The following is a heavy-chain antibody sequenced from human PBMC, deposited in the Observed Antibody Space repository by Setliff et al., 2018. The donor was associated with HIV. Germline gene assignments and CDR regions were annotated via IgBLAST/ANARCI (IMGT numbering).Heavy chain of an antibody. CDR3: AKRASDYYYYMDV. V-gene: IGHV3-23*01. J-gene: IGHJ6*03. Sequence: PGGSLRLSCAASGFTFSSYAMSWVRQAPGKGLEWVSAISGSGVSTYYADSVKGWVTISRDNSKNTLYLQMNSLRAEDTAVYYCAKRASDYYYYMDVWGKGTTVTAP. CDR1: GFTFSSYA. CDR2: ISGSGVST.